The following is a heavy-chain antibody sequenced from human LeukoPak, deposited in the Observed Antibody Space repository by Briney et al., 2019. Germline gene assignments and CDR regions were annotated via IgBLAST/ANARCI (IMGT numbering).Heavy chain of an antibody. CDR2: INHSGST. CDR3: ARGWVWHMGLFDP. Sequence: SETLSLTCAVYGGSFSGYYWSWIRQPPGKGLEWIGEINHSGSTNYNPSLKSRVTISVDTSKNQFSLKLSSVTAADTAVYYCARGWVWHMGLFDPWGQGTLVTVSS. D-gene: IGHD2-21*01. V-gene: IGHV4-34*01. CDR1: GGSFSGYY. J-gene: IGHJ5*02.